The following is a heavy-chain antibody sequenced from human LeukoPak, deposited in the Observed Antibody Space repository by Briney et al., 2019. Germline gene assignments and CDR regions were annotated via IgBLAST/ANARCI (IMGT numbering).Heavy chain of an antibody. Sequence: ASVKVSCKASGYTFTSYGISWVRQAPGQGLEWMGWISAYNGKTNYAQRLQGRVTMTTDTSTTTAYMELRSLRSDDTAVYYCARDGYIYDSSGPDAFDIWGQGTMVTVSS. V-gene: IGHV1-18*01. D-gene: IGHD3-22*01. CDR1: GYTFTSYG. CDR3: ARDGYIYDSSGPDAFDI. CDR2: ISAYNGKT. J-gene: IGHJ3*02.